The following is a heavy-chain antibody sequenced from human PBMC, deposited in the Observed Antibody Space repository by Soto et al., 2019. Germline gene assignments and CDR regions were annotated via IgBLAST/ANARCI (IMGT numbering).Heavy chain of an antibody. Sequence: QLVESEGGLVQPGGSLRLSCEASGFIFTTSDMSWVRQAPGKGLEWVSSITTTGDTTHYADSVRGRFTISRDNARNTVYLQRNSLRVDDTAVYYCAKGGGGDHGYWGQGTLVAVSS. V-gene: IGHV3-23*04. D-gene: IGHD2-21*02. CDR3: AKGGGGDHGY. CDR2: ITTTGDTT. CDR1: GFIFTTSD. J-gene: IGHJ4*02.